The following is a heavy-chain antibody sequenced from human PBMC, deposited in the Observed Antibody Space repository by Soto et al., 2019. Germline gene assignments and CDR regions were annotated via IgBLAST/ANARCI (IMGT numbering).Heavy chain of an antibody. D-gene: IGHD4-17*01. Sequence: TPEKRLERIGSIYYSGSTYYNPSLKSRVTISVDTSKNQFSLKLSSVTAADTAVYYCARQTYCDYVYPPYYYYYYYMDIWGKGTTVTVSS. V-gene: IGHV4-39*01. J-gene: IGHJ6*03. CDR2: IYYSGST. CDR3: ARQTYCDYVYPPYYYYYYYMDI.